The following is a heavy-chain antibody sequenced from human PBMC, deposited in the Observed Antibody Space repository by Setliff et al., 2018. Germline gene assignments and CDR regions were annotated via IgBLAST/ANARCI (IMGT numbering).Heavy chain of an antibody. J-gene: IGHJ4*02. CDR2: INRRGST. D-gene: IGHD1-1*01. CDR1: GGSISNSTFY. CDR3: AKGGGRYHSDS. V-gene: IGHV4-61*05. Sequence: SETLSLTCTVSGGSISNSTFYWGWIRQPPGKGLEWIGHINRRGSTNFSPSLKSRVTMSIDKSNNQFSLKLTSMTAADTAVYYCAKGGGRYHSDSWGQGILVTVSS.